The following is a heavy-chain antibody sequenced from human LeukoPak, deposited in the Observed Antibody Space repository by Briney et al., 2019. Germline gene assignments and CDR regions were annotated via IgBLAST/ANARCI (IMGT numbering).Heavy chain of an antibody. CDR2: INPNSGGT. J-gene: IGHJ5*02. CDR3: ARVRDYGGILNPVDP. V-gene: IGHV1-2*04. CDR1: GYTFTGYY. Sequence: ASVKVSCKASGYTFTGYYMHWVRQAPGQGLEWMGWINPNSGGTNYAQKFQGWVTMARDTSISTAYMELSRLRSDDTAVYYCARVRDYGGILNPVDPWGQGTLVTVSS. D-gene: IGHD4-23*01.